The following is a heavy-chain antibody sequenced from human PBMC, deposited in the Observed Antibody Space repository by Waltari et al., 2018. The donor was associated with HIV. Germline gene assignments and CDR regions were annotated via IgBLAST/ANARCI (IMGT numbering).Heavy chain of an antibody. D-gene: IGHD1-1*01. J-gene: IGHJ4*02. CDR1: GFTVCSNY. CDR3: ARLVNSFFDY. Sequence: EVQLVESGGGLIQPGGSLRLSGAASGFTVCSNYMSWVPQARGKGLEWVSVIYSGGSTYYADSVKGRFTISRDNSKNTLYLQMNSLRAEDTAVYYCARLVNSFFDYWGQGTLVTVSS. CDR2: IYSGGST. V-gene: IGHV3-53*01.